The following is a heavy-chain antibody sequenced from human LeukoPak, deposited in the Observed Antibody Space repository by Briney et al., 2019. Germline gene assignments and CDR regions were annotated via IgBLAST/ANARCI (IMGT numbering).Heavy chain of an antibody. CDR1: GGTFSSYA. CDR3: ASGLVVPAAYYYYMDV. J-gene: IGHJ6*03. V-gene: IGHV1-69*05. Sequence: ASVKVSCKASGGTFSSYAISWVRQAPGQGLEWMGGIIPIFGTANYAQKFQGRVTITTDESTSTAYMELSSQRSEDTAVYYCASGLVVPAAYYYYMDVWGKGTTVTVSS. D-gene: IGHD2-2*01. CDR2: IIPIFGTA.